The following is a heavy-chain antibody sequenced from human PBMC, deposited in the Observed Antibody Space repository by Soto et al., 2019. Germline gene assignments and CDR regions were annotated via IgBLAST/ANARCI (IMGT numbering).Heavy chain of an antibody. D-gene: IGHD6-13*01. CDR3: ARIRAAAGYYYGMDV. J-gene: IGHJ6*02. V-gene: IGHV4-4*02. Sequence: LSLTCAVSGGSISSSNWWSWVRQPPGKGLEWIGEIYHSGSTNYNPSLKSRVTISVDKSKNQFSLKLSSVTAADTAVYYCARIRAAAGYYYGMDVWGQGTTVTVSS. CDR1: GGSISSSNW. CDR2: IYHSGST.